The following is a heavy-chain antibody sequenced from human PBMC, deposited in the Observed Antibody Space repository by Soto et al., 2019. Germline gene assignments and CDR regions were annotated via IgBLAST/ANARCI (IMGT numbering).Heavy chain of an antibody. J-gene: IGHJ4*02. CDR2: ISSSSSYT. Sequence: GGSLRLSCAASGFTFSDYYMSWIRQAPGKGLEWVSYISSSSSYTNYADSVKGRFTISRDNAKNSLYLQMNSLRAEDTAVYYCAREVPDYGDHYFDYWGQGTLVTVSS. D-gene: IGHD4-17*01. V-gene: IGHV3-11*05. CDR3: AREVPDYGDHYFDY. CDR1: GFTFSDYY.